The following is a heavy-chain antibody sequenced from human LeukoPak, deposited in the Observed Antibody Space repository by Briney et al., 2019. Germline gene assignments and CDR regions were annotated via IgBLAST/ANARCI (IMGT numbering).Heavy chain of an antibody. Sequence: ASVKVSCKASGYTFTSYGISWVRQAPGQGLEWMGWISAYNGNTNYAQKLQGRVTMTTDTSTSTAYMELRSLRSDDTAVYYCARDMRLGESTPFYFDYWGQGTLVTVSS. D-gene: IGHD3-16*01. CDR3: ARDMRLGESTPFYFDY. V-gene: IGHV1-18*01. CDR1: GYTFTSYG. J-gene: IGHJ4*02. CDR2: ISAYNGNT.